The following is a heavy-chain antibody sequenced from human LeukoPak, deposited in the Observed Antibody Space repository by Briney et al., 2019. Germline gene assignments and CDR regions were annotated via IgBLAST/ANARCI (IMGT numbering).Heavy chain of an antibody. CDR3: AREVSSGWYDY. Sequence: GGSLRLSCAASGFTFSSYEMNWVRQAPGKGLEWVSYISSSGTTIYYADSVKGRFTISRDNAKSSLYLQMNSLRAEDTAVYYCAREVSSGWYDYWGQGTLVTVSS. CDR2: ISSSGTTI. V-gene: IGHV3-48*03. CDR1: GFTFSSYE. J-gene: IGHJ4*02. D-gene: IGHD6-19*01.